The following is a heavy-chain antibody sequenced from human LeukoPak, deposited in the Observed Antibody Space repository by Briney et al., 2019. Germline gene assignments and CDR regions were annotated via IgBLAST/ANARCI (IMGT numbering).Heavy chain of an antibody. CDR3: ASLAMVRGVPAVDY. J-gene: IGHJ4*02. Sequence: SETLSLTCTVSGGSISSYYWSWIRQPPGKGLEWIGYIYYSGSTNYNPSLKSRVTISVDTSKNQFSLKLSSVTATDTAVYYRASLAMVRGVPAVDYWGQGTLVTVSS. D-gene: IGHD3-10*01. CDR1: GGSISSYY. CDR2: IYYSGST. V-gene: IGHV4-59*01.